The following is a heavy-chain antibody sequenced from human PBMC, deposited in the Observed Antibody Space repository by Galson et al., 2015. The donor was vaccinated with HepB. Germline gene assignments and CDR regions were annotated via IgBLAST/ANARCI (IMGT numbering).Heavy chain of an antibody. CDR2: ISSSSSTI. J-gene: IGHJ4*02. D-gene: IGHD3-10*02. CDR1: GFTFSSYS. Sequence: SLRLSCAASGFTFSSYSMNWVRQAPGKGLEWVSYISSSSSTIYYADSVKGRFTISRDNAKNSLYLQMNSLRDEDTAVYYCARDLFGELLSPIDYWGQGTLVTVSS. CDR3: ARDLFGELLSPIDY. V-gene: IGHV3-48*02.